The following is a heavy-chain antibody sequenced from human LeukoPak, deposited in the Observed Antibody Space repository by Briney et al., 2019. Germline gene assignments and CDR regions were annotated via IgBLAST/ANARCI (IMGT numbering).Heavy chain of an antibody. CDR1: GFTFSSYA. J-gene: IGHJ4*02. Sequence: GGSLRLSCVASGFTFSSYAMSWVRQAPGKGLECVSTISGTGGSTYYADSVKGRFTISRDKSKNTLYLQMSSLRAEDTAIYYCARDREWLRPQDYWGQGTLVTVSS. D-gene: IGHD5-12*01. V-gene: IGHV3-23*01. CDR3: ARDREWLRPQDY. CDR2: ISGTGGST.